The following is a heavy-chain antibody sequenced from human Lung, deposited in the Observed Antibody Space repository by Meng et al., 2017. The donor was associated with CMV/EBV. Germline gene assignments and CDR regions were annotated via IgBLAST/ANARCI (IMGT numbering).Heavy chain of an antibody. CDR2: IYHSGST. CDR3: ASFPPPGKQWLVTDY. V-gene: IGHV4-4*02. D-gene: IGHD6-19*01. Sequence: QGHRQEPGPGLVKPSGTLSLTCAVSGGSISSSNWWSWVRQPPGKGLEWIGEIYHSGSTNYNPSLKSRVTISVDKSKNQFSLKLSSVTAADTAVYYCASFPPPGKQWLVTDYWGQGTLVTVSS. J-gene: IGHJ4*02. CDR1: GGSISSSNW.